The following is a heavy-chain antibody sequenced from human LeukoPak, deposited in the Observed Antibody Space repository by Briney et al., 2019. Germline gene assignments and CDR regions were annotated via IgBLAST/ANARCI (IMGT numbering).Heavy chain of an antibody. D-gene: IGHD3-22*01. CDR3: AKDYYGDYFDY. J-gene: IGHJ4*02. CDR2: IWYDGSNK. Sequence: GRSLRLSCAASGFTSSSYGMHWVRQAPGKGLEWVAVIWYDGSNKYYADSVKGRFTISRDNSKNTLYLQMNSLRAEDTAVYYCAKDYYGDYFDYWGQGTLVTVSS. CDR1: GFTSSSYG. V-gene: IGHV3-33*06.